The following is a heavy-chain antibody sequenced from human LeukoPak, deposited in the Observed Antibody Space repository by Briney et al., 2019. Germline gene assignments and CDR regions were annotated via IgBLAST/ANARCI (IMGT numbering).Heavy chain of an antibody. D-gene: IGHD3-16*02. J-gene: IGHJ4*02. CDR3: ARDGVRYDYVWGSYRYASPSFDY. Sequence: SETLSLTCTVSGYSIRSGFYWGWIRQPPGKGLEWIGNIYHSGITYYTPSLKSRVTISVDTSKNQFYLKLSSVTAADTAVYYCARDGVRYDYVWGSYRYASPSFDYWGQGTLVTVSS. CDR2: IYHSGIT. V-gene: IGHV4-38-2*02. CDR1: GYSIRSGFY.